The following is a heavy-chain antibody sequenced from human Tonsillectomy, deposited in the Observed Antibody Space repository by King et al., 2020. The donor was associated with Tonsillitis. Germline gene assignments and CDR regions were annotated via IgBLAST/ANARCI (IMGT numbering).Heavy chain of an antibody. CDR3: TTDGAWPPYYFVY. CDR2: IKHESEGGTT. D-gene: IGHD1-26*01. CDR1: GFTFTDAW. Sequence: VQLVVSGGGLVKPGGSLRLSCAASGFTFTDAWMHWVRQAPGKGLEWVGRIKHESEGGTTEYAAPVKGRFTISRDDSKNTLYLQMNNLKTDDTGVYYCTTDGAWPPYYFVYWGQGPLVTVSS. J-gene: IGHJ4*02. V-gene: IGHV3-15*01.